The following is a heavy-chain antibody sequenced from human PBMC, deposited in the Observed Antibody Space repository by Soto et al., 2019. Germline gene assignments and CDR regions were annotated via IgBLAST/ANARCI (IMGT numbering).Heavy chain of an antibody. D-gene: IGHD3-10*01. CDR3: SKDIYCSGSYYSLLDY. J-gene: IGHJ4*02. Sequence: GGSLRLSCAASGFTFSSYAMSWVRQAPGKGLEWVSAISGSDGRTYYEESVKGRFTISRDNSKNTLYLQMNSLRAEDTAVDYYSKDIYCSGSYYSLLDYWGQGTLVTVSS. CDR2: ISGSDGRT. CDR1: GFTFSSYA. V-gene: IGHV3-23*01.